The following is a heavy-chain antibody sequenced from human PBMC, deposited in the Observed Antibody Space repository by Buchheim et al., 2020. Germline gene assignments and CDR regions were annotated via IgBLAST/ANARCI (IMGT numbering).Heavy chain of an antibody. CDR1: GFSFSTYA. CDR3: AKDWEHDDFWSGFYTRWFDP. J-gene: IGHJ5*02. V-gene: IGHV3-23*04. Sequence: EVQLVESGGGLVKPGGSLRLSCAASGFSFSTYAMTWVRQAPGKGLEWVSVISGSGGNTYYADSVKGRFTISRDNSKNTLYLQMNSLRAEDTAIYYCAKDWEHDDFWSGFYTRWFDPWGQGTL. D-gene: IGHD3-3*01. CDR2: ISGSGGNT.